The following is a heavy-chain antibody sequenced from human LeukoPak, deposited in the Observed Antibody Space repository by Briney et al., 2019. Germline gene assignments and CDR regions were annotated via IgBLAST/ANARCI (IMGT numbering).Heavy chain of an antibody. CDR1: GFIFSSYE. D-gene: IGHD3-10*01. J-gene: IGHJ4*02. CDR3: ARGDAYGF. Sequence: GGSLRLSCAVSGFIFSSYEMNWVRQAPGKGLEWVSYINSGDSSIYYADSVKGRFTISRDNAKNSLYLQMNSLRAEDTAIYYCARGDAYGFWGQGTLVTVSS. CDR2: INSGDSSI. V-gene: IGHV3-48*03.